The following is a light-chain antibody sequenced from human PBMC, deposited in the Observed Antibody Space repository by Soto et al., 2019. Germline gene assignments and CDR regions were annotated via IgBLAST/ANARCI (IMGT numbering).Light chain of an antibody. CDR1: QTISSW. CDR3: QHYNSYSEA. Sequence: DIKMTQSPSTLSGSVGDRVTITCRASQTISSWLAWYQQKPGKAPKLLIYKAFTLKSGVPSRFSGSGSGTEFTLTISSLQPDDFATYYCQHYNSYSEAFGQGTKVDIK. CDR2: KAF. J-gene: IGKJ1*01. V-gene: IGKV1-5*03.